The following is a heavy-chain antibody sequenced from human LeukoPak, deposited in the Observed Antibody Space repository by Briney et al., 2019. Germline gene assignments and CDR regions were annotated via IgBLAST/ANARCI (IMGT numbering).Heavy chain of an antibody. CDR3: ARDRYDILTGYGVYMDV. Sequence: ASVKVSCKASGYTFTSYDINWVRQATGQGLEWMGWMNPNSGNTGYAQKLQGRVTMTTDTSTSTAYMELRSLRSDDTAVYYCARDRYDILTGYGVYMDVWGKGTTVTVSS. CDR1: GYTFTSYD. D-gene: IGHD3-9*01. J-gene: IGHJ6*03. V-gene: IGHV1-8*01. CDR2: MNPNSGNT.